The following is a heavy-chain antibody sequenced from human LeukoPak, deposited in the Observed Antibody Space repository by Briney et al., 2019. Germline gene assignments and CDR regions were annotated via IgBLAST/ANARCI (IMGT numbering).Heavy chain of an antibody. J-gene: IGHJ4*02. CDR1: GFTFSNAW. D-gene: IGHD3-22*01. Sequence: GGSLILSCAASGFTFSNAWMSWVRQAPGKGLEWVGRIKSKTDGGTTDYAAPVKGRFTISRDDSKNTLYLQMNSLKTEDTAVYYCTSITYYYDTIYFDYWGQGTLVTVSS. CDR3: TSITYYYDTIYFDY. CDR2: IKSKTDGGTT. V-gene: IGHV3-15*01.